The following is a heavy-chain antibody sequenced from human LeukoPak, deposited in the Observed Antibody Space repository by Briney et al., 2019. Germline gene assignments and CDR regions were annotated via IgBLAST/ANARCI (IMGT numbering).Heavy chain of an antibody. Sequence: SQTLSLTCTVSGGSISSGSYYWSWIRQPAGKGLEWIGRIYTSGSTNYNPSLKSRVTISVDTSKNQFSLKLSSVTAADTAVYYCVREFSSWYTFDYWGQGTLVTVSS. J-gene: IGHJ4*02. D-gene: IGHD6-13*01. V-gene: IGHV4-61*02. CDR1: GGSISSGSYY. CDR2: IYTSGST. CDR3: VREFSSWYTFDY.